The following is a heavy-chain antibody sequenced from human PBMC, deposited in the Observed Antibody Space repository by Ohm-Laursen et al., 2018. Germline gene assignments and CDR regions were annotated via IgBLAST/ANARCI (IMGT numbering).Heavy chain of an antibody. CDR2: IWYDGSNK. V-gene: IGHV3-33*01. J-gene: IGHJ4*02. D-gene: IGHD6-6*01. CDR3: ARGYSTSSVLDY. CDR1: GFTFSSYG. Sequence: SLRLSCAASGFTFSSYGMDWVRQAPGKGLEWVAVIWYDGSNKYYADSVKGRFTISRDDSKNMVYLQMTSLRAEDTAMYYCARGYSTSSVLDYWGQGTLVTVSS.